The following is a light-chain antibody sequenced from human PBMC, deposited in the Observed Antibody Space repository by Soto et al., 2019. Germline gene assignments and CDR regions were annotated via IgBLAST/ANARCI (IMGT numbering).Light chain of an antibody. Sequence: AIRMTQSPSSLSASTGDRVTITCRASQGISNYLAWYQQKPGKAPKLLIYAASTLQSGVPSRFSGSGSGTDFTLTISGLQAEDFGTYFCQQYYGYPARTCGQGTKVQIK. J-gene: IGKJ1*01. CDR3: QQYYGYPART. CDR2: AAS. V-gene: IGKV1-8*01. CDR1: QGISNY.